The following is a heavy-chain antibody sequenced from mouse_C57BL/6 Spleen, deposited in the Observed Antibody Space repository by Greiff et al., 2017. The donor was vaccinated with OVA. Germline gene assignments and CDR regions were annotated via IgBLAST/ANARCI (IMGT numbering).Heavy chain of an antibody. Sequence: LVKPGASVKISCKASGYTFTDYYINWVKQRPGQGLERIGWIFPGSGNTKYNEKFKGKATLTVDPSSSTAYMQLSSLTSEDSAVYFCATEGSSYDFDYWGQGTTLTVSS. J-gene: IGHJ2*01. CDR3: ATEGSSYDFDY. CDR1: GYTFTDYY. CDR2: IFPGSGNT. V-gene: IGHV1-84*01. D-gene: IGHD1-1*01.